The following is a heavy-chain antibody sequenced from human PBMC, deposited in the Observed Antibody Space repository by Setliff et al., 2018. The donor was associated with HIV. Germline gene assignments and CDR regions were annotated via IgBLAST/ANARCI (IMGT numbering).Heavy chain of an antibody. J-gene: IGHJ4*02. Sequence: SETLSLTCAVYGGTFSNYYWTWIRQPAGQTLEWIGRISNAGSTIYNASLKSRVSMSIDTLNKQFSLELTSMTASDTATYYCARHSGSYYFDHWGQGMQVTVSS. CDR2: ISNAGST. V-gene: IGHV4-59*10. CDR1: GGTFSNYY. CDR3: ARHSGSYYFDH. D-gene: IGHD1-26*01.